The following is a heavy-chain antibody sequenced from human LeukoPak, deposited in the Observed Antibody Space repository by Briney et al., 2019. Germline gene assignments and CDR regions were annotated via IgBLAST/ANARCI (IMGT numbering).Heavy chain of an antibody. CDR3: ATEYRDSSGWYGAFDI. CDR1: GFSVINAW. J-gene: IGHJ3*02. Sequence: GGSLRLSCAASGFSVINAWMSWVRQAPGRGLEWVGRIKSKSDRGTTDYAAPVKGRFTISRDDSKNTLYLQMDSLQTDDTAVYYCATEYRDSSGWYGAFDIWGQGTMVTVSS. CDR2: IKSKSDRGTT. V-gene: IGHV3-15*01. D-gene: IGHD6-19*01.